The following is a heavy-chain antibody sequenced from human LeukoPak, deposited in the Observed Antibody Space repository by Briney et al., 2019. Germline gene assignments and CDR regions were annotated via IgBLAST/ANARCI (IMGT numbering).Heavy chain of an antibody. V-gene: IGHV1-69*13. D-gene: IGHD3-10*01. CDR3: ARVAGLLWFGELLLGERYYFDY. Sequence: SVKVSCKASGGTFSSYAISWVRQAPGQGLEWMGGIIPIFGTANYAQKFQGRVTITADESTSTVYMELSSLRSEDTAVYYCARVAGLLWFGELLLGERYYFDYWGQGTLVTVSS. CDR1: GGTFSSYA. J-gene: IGHJ4*02. CDR2: IIPIFGTA.